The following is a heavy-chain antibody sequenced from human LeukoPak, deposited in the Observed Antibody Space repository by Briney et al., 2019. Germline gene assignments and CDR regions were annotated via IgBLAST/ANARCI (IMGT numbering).Heavy chain of an antibody. CDR2: ISSSNSTI. V-gene: IGHV3-48*02. J-gene: IGHJ4*02. CDR3: AREPGFDY. CDR1: GFTFSSYS. Sequence: GGSLRLSCAASGFTFSSYSMNWVRQAPGKGLEWVSYISSSNSTIYYADSVKGRFTISGDNAKNSLHLQMNSLRDEDTAVYYCAREPGFDYWGQGTLVTVSS.